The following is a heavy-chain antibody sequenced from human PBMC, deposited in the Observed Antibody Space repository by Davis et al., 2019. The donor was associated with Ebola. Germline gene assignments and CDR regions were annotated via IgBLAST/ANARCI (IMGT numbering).Heavy chain of an antibody. J-gene: IGHJ4*02. CDR2: ISSSSSTI. CDR1: GFTFSSYS. CDR3: AKADYDSSGYYYRWFDY. Sequence: GGSLRLSCAASGFTFSSYSMNWVRQAPGKGLEWVSYISSSSSTIYYADSVKGRFTISRDNAKNSLYLQMNSLRAEDTALYYCAKADYDSSGYYYRWFDYWGQGTLVTVSS. V-gene: IGHV3-48*04. D-gene: IGHD3-22*01.